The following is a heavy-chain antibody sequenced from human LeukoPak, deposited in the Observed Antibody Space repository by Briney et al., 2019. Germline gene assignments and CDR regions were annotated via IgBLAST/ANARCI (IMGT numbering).Heavy chain of an antibody. J-gene: IGHJ4*02. CDR1: GFTFGSYW. D-gene: IGHD3-10*01. Sequence: GGSLRLSCAASGFTFGSYWMSWVRQAPGKGLEWVANIKQDGSEKYYVDSVKGRFTISRDNAKNTLYLQMNSLRAEDTAVYYCASLDPRWFGEFHFDYWGQGTLVTVSS. CDR3: ASLDPRWFGEFHFDY. CDR2: IKQDGSEK. V-gene: IGHV3-7*01.